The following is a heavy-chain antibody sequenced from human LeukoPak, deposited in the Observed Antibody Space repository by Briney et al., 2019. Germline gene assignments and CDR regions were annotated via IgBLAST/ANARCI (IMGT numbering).Heavy chain of an antibody. V-gene: IGHV3-48*03. Sequence: PGGSLRPSCAASGFTFSSYEMNWVRQAPGKGLEWVSYISSSGSTIYYADSVKGRFTISRDNSKNTLYLQMNSLRAEDTAVYYCVKDMGIYGVKRIGDFWGQGTLVTVSS. CDR1: GFTFSSYE. D-gene: IGHD4-17*01. J-gene: IGHJ4*02. CDR3: VKDMGIYGVKRIGDF. CDR2: ISSSGSTI.